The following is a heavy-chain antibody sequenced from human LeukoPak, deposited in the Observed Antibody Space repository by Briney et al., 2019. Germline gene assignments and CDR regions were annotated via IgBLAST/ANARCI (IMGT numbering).Heavy chain of an antibody. J-gene: IGHJ5*02. CDR2: INPNSGDT. D-gene: IGHD2-2*01. Sequence: ASVKVSCKASGYTFTGYYMHWVRQAPGQGLEWMARINPNSGDTNYAQKFQGRVTMTRDTSISTAYMELSRLRSDDTAVYYCARDRGGCSSTSCYLNWFDPWGQGTLVTVSS. CDR1: GYTFTGYY. CDR3: ARDRGGCSSTSCYLNWFDP. V-gene: IGHV1-2*06.